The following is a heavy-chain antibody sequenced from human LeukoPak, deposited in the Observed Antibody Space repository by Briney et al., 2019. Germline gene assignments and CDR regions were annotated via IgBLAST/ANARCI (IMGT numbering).Heavy chain of an antibody. J-gene: IGHJ6*02. D-gene: IGHD2-15*01. V-gene: IGHV3-64D*09. Sequence: GGSLRLSCSASGFPFSSYAMHRVREAPGKGLEYVSAISDSGGSTYYADSVKGRFTISRDNSKNTLYLQMSSLRAEDTAVYFCVRGYSFGPYGMDVWGQGTTVTVSS. CDR1: GFPFSSYA. CDR2: ISDSGGST. CDR3: VRGYSFGPYGMDV.